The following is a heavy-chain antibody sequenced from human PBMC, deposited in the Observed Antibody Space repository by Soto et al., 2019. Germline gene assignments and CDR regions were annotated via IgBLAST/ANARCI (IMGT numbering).Heavy chain of an antibody. D-gene: IGHD3-22*01. CDR3: ARVHRSGYYRGDAFDI. CDR2: IYYSGST. J-gene: IGHJ3*02. Sequence: SETLSLTCTVSGGSISSYYWSWIRQPPGKGLEWIGYIYYSGSTNYNPSLKSRVTISVDTSKNQFSLKLSSVTAADTAVYYCARVHRSGYYRGDAFDIWGQGTMV. V-gene: IGHV4-59*01. CDR1: GGSISSYY.